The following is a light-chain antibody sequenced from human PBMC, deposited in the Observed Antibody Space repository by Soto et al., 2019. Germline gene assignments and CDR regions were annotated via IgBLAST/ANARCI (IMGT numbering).Light chain of an antibody. CDR1: SSDVGGYNY. J-gene: IGLJ2*01. CDR2: DVS. Sequence: QSVLTQPASVSGSPGQSITISCTGTSSDVGGYNYVSWYQQHPGKAPKLMIYDVSTRPSGVSNRFSGYKSGNTASLTISGLQAEDEADYYCSSYTSISTLVVFGGGTKLTVL. V-gene: IGLV2-14*01. CDR3: SSYTSISTLVV.